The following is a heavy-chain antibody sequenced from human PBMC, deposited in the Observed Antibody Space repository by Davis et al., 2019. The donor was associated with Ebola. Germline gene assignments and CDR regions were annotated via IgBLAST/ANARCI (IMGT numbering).Heavy chain of an antibody. CDR1: GGSISSYY. Sequence: MPSETLSLTCTVSGGSISSYYWSWIRQPPGKGLEWIGYIYYSGSTYYNPSLKSRVTISVDTSKNQFSLKLSSVTAADPAVYYWARGSGIVVVPAAIRGYYGMDVWGQGTTVTVSS. CDR2: IYYSGST. V-gene: IGHV4-59*12. CDR3: ARGSGIVVVPAAIRGYYGMDV. J-gene: IGHJ6*02. D-gene: IGHD2-2*02.